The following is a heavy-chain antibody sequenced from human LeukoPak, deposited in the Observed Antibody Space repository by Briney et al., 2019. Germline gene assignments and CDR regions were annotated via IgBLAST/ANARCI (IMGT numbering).Heavy chain of an antibody. CDR2: IVHDGSRQ. V-gene: IGHV3-30*02. Sequence: GGSLRLSWAASGFTFSSYAMHWVRQAAGKGLDWVAFIVHDGSRQDYADSVRGRFTISRDNSKNTVYLEMNRLRPEHPAVYYCANLDPYCSGGRCPWGEGTLVSVSS. CDR3: ANLDPYCSGGRCP. D-gene: IGHD2-15*01. J-gene: IGHJ5*02. CDR1: GFTFSSYA.